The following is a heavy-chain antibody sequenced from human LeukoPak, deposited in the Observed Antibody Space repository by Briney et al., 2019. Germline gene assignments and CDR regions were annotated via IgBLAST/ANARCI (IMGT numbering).Heavy chain of an antibody. CDR1: GFTFDDYA. V-gene: IGHV3-9*01. CDR3: AMTGRDRDYYYYMDV. CDR2: ISWNSGSI. J-gene: IGHJ6*03. Sequence: GGSLRLSCAASGFTFDDYAMHWARQAPGKGLEWVSGISWNSGSIGYADSVKGRFTISRDNAKNSLYLQMNSLRAEDTALYYCAMTGRDRDYYYYMDVWGKGTTVTVSS. D-gene: IGHD3-9*01.